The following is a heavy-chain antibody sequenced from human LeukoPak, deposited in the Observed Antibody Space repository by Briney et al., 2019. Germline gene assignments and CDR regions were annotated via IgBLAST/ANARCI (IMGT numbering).Heavy chain of an antibody. CDR3: ARDKAGDGLDY. J-gene: IGHJ4*02. Sequence: SETLSLTCTVSGVSISSSYWSWIRQPAGKGLEWIGRISFSGGNDYNPSLKSRVTMSADTSKNQFSLTLSSVTAADTAVYYCARDKAGDGLDYWGQGTLVTVSS. V-gene: IGHV4-4*07. CDR1: GVSISSSY. D-gene: IGHD5-24*01. CDR2: ISFSGGN.